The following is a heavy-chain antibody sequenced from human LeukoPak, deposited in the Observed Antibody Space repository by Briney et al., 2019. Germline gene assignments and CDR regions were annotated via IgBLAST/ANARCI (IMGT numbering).Heavy chain of an antibody. V-gene: IGHV3-66*01. CDR2: MYSSGTT. D-gene: IGHD3-16*01. CDR3: ARVRWGGLYYFDY. Sequence: GGSLRLSCAASGFTFSDYYMSWIRQAPGKGLEWVSVMYSSGTTYYADSVKGRFTISRDNAKNTLYLQMNSLRAEDTAVYYCARVRWGGLYYFDYWGQGTLVTVSS. J-gene: IGHJ4*02. CDR1: GFTFSDYY.